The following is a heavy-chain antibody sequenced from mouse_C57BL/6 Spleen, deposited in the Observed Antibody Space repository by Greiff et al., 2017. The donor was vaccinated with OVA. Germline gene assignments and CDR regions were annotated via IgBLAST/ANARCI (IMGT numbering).Heavy chain of an antibody. J-gene: IGHJ3*01. D-gene: IGHD2-3*01. CDR1: GFTFSSYT. CDR3: ASPYDGYGGFAY. Sequence: EVKLMESGGGLVKPGGSLKLSCAASGFTFSSYTMSWVRQTPEKRLEWVATISGGGGNTYYPDSVKGRFTLSRDNAKNTLYLPLSSLRSEDTALYYCASPYDGYGGFAYWGQGTLVTVSA. V-gene: IGHV5-9*01. CDR2: ISGGGGNT.